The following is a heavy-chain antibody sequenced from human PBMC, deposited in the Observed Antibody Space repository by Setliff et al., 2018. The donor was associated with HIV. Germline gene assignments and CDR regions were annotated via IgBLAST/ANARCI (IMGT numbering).Heavy chain of an antibody. V-gene: IGHV4-39*07. D-gene: IGHD4-4*01. CDR3: ARGRDDYNYDPFDI. CDR1: GGSISSGDYY. J-gene: IGHJ3*02. CDR2: INHNGGT. Sequence: SETLSLTCTVSGGSISSGDYYWSWIRQPPGKGLEWIGEINHNGGTNYNPSLKSRVTISVDTSKNQFSLKLSSVTAADTAVYYCARGRDDYNYDPFDIWGQGTMVTVSS.